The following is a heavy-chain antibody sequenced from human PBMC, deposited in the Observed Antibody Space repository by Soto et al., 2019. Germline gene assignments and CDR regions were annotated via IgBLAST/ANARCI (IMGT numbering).Heavy chain of an antibody. CDR1: GFTFSSYA. V-gene: IGHV3-23*01. D-gene: IGHD6-19*01. CDR2: ISGSGGST. Sequence: GGSLRLSCAASGFTFSSYAMSWVRQAPGKGLEWVSAISGSGGSTYYTDSVKGRFTISRDNSKNTLYLQMNSLTAEDMAVYYCAKSRDSSGWEVFDYWGQGTLVTVSS. J-gene: IGHJ4*02. CDR3: AKSRDSSGWEVFDY.